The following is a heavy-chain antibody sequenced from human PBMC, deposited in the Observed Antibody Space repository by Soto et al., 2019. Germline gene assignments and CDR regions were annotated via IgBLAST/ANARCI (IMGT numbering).Heavy chain of an antibody. D-gene: IGHD3-22*01. CDR2: ISYDGSNK. CDR3: AKEGGITIIGVVSRHVACYI. CDR1: GFTFSSYG. Sequence: QVQLVESGGGVVQPGRSLRLSCAASGFTFSSYGMHWVRQAPGKGLEWVAVISYDGSNKYYADSVKGRFTNSRDNSKNTXYXXRNSLRAADTAVYYCAKEGGITIIGVVSRHVACYIWGQGRMVTVSS. J-gene: IGHJ3*02. V-gene: IGHV3-30*18.